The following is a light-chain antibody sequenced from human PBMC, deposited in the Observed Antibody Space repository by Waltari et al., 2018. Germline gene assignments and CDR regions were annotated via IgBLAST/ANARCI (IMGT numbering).Light chain of an antibody. CDR1: SSDIGSYDL. J-gene: IGLJ2*01. CDR2: EVD. CDR3: SSYTYGGPWV. V-gene: IGLV2-23*02. Sequence: SALTQPASVSASPGQSITISCTGSSSDIGSYDLVAWYQQHPGKSPHLLIYEVDKRRSGVSYRFSGSKSGNAASLTVSGLQPEDEGHYCCSSYTYGGPWVFGGGTLLTVL.